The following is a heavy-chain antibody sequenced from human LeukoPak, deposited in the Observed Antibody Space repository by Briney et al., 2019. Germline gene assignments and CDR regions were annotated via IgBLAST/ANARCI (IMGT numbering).Heavy chain of an antibody. Sequence: SETLSLTCAVYGGPFSGYYWSWIRQPPGKGLEWIGEINHSGSTNYNPSLKSRVTISVDTSKNQFSLKLSSVTAADTAVYYCARQPGRRDMDVWGKGTTVTVSS. V-gene: IGHV4-34*01. D-gene: IGHD1-14*01. J-gene: IGHJ6*03. CDR1: GGPFSGYY. CDR3: ARQPGRRDMDV. CDR2: INHSGST.